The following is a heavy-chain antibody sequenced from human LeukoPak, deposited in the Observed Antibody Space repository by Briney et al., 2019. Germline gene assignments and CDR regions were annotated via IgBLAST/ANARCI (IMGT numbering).Heavy chain of an antibody. Sequence: PSETLSLTCTVSGGSISSGSYYWSWIRQPAGKGLEWIGRIYTSGSTNYNPSLKSRVTISVDTSKNQFSLKLSSVTAADTAVYYCARYCSSTSCDGVLDYWGQGTLVTVSS. D-gene: IGHD2-2*01. J-gene: IGHJ4*02. CDR1: GGSISSGSYY. CDR2: IYTSGST. CDR3: ARYCSSTSCDGVLDY. V-gene: IGHV4-61*02.